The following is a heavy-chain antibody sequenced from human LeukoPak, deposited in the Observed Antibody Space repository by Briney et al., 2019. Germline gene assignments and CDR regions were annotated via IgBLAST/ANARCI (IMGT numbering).Heavy chain of an antibody. D-gene: IGHD6-13*01. Sequence: GRSLRLSCAASGFTFDDYAMYWVRQAPGKGLEWVSSITWNSGSKVYADSVKGRFTISRDNAKNSLHLQMNSLRVEDTAFYYCIKGGRHSSSWNDYWGQGTLVTVSS. J-gene: IGHJ4*02. CDR2: ITWNSGSK. CDR3: IKGGRHSSSWNDY. CDR1: GFTFDDYA. V-gene: IGHV3-9*01.